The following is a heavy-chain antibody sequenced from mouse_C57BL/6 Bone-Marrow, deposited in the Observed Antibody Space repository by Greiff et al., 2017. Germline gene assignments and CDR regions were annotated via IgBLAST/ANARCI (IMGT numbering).Heavy chain of an antibody. CDR3: ARWKIALSEDAIEY. CDR1: GYAFSSYW. V-gene: IGHV1-80*01. Sequence: VQLQQSGAELVKPGASVKISCKASGYAFSSYWMNWVKQRPGKGLEWIGQIYPGDGDTNYNGKFKGKATLTGDTSSSTAYMQLSSLTSEDSAVYFCARWKIALSEDAIEYWGQGTPVTVS. CDR2: IYPGDGDT. J-gene: IGHJ4*01.